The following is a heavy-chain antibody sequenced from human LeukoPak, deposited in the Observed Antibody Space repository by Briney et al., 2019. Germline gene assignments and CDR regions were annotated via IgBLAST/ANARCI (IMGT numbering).Heavy chain of an antibody. Sequence: TSETLSLTCAVYGGSFSGYYWSWIRQPPGKGLEWIGEINHSGSTNYNPSLKSRVTISVDTSKNQFSLKLSSVTAADTAVYYCARGRGWLPTDYWGQGTLVTVSS. CDR3: ARGRGWLPTDY. J-gene: IGHJ4*02. V-gene: IGHV4-34*01. D-gene: IGHD5-24*01. CDR2: INHSGST. CDR1: GGSFSGYY.